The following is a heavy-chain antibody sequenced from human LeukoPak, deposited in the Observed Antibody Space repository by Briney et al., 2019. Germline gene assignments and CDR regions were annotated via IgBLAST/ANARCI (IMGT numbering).Heavy chain of an antibody. D-gene: IGHD2-21*02. CDR1: GFTFSSYA. V-gene: IGHV3-23*01. CDR3: ANSPCGGDCYSATPKYYFDY. J-gene: IGHJ4*02. CDR2: ISTSGGSA. Sequence: PGGSLRLSCAASGFTFSSYAMSWVRQAPGKGLEWVSAISTSGGSAYYAGSVKGRFTISRDNSKNTLYLQMNSLRAEDTAVYYCANSPCGGDCYSATPKYYFDYWGQGTLVTVSS.